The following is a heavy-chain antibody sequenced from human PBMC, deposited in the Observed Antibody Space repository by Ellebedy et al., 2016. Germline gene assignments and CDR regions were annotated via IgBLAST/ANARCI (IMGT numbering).Heavy chain of an antibody. CDR3: AKDRPALDP. CDR1: GFTFSSYA. Sequence: GESLKISXAAPGFTFSSYAMSWVRQAPGKGLEWVSAISGSGGSTYYADSVKGRFTISRDNSKNTLYLQMNSLRAEDTAVYYCAKDRPALDPWGQGTLVTVSS. CDR2: ISGSGGST. J-gene: IGHJ5*02. V-gene: IGHV3-23*01.